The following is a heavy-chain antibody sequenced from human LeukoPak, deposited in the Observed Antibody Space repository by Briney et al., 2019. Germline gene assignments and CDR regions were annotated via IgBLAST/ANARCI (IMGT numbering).Heavy chain of an antibody. V-gene: IGHV3-30-3*01. J-gene: IGHJ4*02. D-gene: IGHD6-19*01. CDR3: ASDRGGSGWYFFDY. Sequence: PGGSLRLSYAASGFTLSIYAMHGVRQAPGKGLEWVSSISYNGSTQYYADSVKGRFTISRDNSKNTLFVQMDSLRGEDTAVYDFASDRGGSGWYFFDYWGQGTLVTVSS. CDR2: ISYNGSTQ. CDR1: GFTLSIYA.